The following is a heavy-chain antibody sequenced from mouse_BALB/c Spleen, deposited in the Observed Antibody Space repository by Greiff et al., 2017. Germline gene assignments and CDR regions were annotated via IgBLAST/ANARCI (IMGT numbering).Heavy chain of an antibody. D-gene: IGHD2-10*02. V-gene: IGHV5-9-3*01. CDR2: ISSGGSYT. J-gene: IGHJ2*01. CDR1: GFTFSSYA. Sequence: EVKLVESGGGLVKPGGSLKLSCAASGFTFSSYAMSWVRQTPEKRLEWVATISSGGSYTYYPDSVKGRFTISRDNAKNTLYLQMSSLRSEDTAMYYCARHGYGNYVFFDYWGQGTTLTVSS. CDR3: ARHGYGNYVFFDY.